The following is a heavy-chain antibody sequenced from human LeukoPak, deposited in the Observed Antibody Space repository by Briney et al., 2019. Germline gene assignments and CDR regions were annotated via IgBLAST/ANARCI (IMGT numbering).Heavy chain of an antibody. CDR1: GFSFSSYE. Sequence: QAGGSLRLSCAASGFSFSSYEMSWVRQAPGKGLEWVANINQDGSEKYYVVSVTGRFTISRDNAKNSLYLQMSSLRAEDTALYYCARDLGGSPGNNWFDPWGQGTLVTVSS. CDR3: ARDLGGSPGNNWFDP. CDR2: INQDGSEK. V-gene: IGHV3-7*03. J-gene: IGHJ5*02. D-gene: IGHD1-26*01.